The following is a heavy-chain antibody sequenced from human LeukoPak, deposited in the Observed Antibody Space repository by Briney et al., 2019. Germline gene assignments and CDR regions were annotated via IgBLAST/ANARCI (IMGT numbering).Heavy chain of an antibody. CDR3: AKDYGHSSSWYDY. CDR2: ISWNSASV. Sequence: SGRSLRLSCEASGFTFDDYGMHWVRQAPGKGLEWVSTISWNSASVGYVDSVKGRFTISRDNAEKTLYLQMNSLRPEDTALYYCAKDYGHSSSWYDYWGQGILVTVSS. D-gene: IGHD6-13*01. J-gene: IGHJ4*02. V-gene: IGHV3-9*01. CDR1: GFTFDDYG.